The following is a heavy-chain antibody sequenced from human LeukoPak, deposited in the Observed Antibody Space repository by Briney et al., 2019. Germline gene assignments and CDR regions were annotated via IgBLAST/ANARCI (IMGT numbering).Heavy chain of an antibody. V-gene: IGHV3-20*04. CDR2: INWNGGST. CDR1: GFTFDDYG. Sequence: TGGPLRLSCAASGFTFDDYGMSWVRQAPGKGLEWVSGINWNGGSTGYADSVKGRFTISRDNAKNSLYLQMNSLRAEDTAVYYCAPTVGAANFDYWGQGTLVTVSS. D-gene: IGHD1-26*01. J-gene: IGHJ4*02. CDR3: APTVGAANFDY.